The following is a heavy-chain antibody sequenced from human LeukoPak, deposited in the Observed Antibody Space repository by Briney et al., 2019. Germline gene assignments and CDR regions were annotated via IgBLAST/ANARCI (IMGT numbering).Heavy chain of an antibody. CDR3: ARDPRGVVVTADHYFDY. Sequence: GGSLRLSCAASGFTFDDYAMHWIRQAPGKGLEWVSGISWNSGSIGYADSVKGRFTISRDNAKNSLYLQMNSLRAEDTAVYYCARDPRGVVVTADHYFDYWGQGTLVTVSS. CDR2: ISWNSGSI. CDR1: GFTFDDYA. V-gene: IGHV3-9*01. D-gene: IGHD2-21*02. J-gene: IGHJ4*02.